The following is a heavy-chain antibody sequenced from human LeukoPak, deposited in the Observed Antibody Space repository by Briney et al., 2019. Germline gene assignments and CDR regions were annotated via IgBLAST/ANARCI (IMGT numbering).Heavy chain of an antibody. CDR3: ARDNSGGSTWWFDP. CDR2: INPSGGST. CDR1: GYTFTGYY. J-gene: IGHJ5*02. Sequence: GASVKVSCKASGYTFTGYYMHWVRQAPGQGLEWMGIINPSGGSTSYARKFQGRVTMTRDTSMSTVYMELSSLRSEDTAVYYCARDNSGGSTWWFDPWGQGTLVTVSS. V-gene: IGHV1-46*01. D-gene: IGHD2-15*01.